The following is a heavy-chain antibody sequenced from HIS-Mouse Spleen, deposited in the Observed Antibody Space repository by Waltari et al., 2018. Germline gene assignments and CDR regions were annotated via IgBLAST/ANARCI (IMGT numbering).Heavy chain of an antibody. CDR3: APWRHDAFDI. Sequence: EVQLVESGGGLVQPGGSLRLYCAASGFTFSSYWMSWVRQGPGKGLEWVANIKQDGSEKYYVDSVKGRFTISRDNAKNSLYLQMNSLRAEDTAVYYCAPWRHDAFDIWGQGTMVTVSS. J-gene: IGHJ3*02. V-gene: IGHV3-7*01. CDR1: GFTFSSYW. CDR2: IKQDGSEK.